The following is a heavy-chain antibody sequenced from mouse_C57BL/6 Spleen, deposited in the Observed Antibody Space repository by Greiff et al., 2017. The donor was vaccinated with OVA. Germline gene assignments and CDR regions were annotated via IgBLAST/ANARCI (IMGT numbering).Heavy chain of an antibody. J-gene: IGHJ4*01. CDR3: TDYGSSRIAMDY. V-gene: IGHV6-3*01. D-gene: IGHD1-1*01. CDR2: IRLKSDNYAT. CDR1: GFTFSNYW. Sequence: EVQLVESGGGLVQPGGSMKLSCVASGFTFSNYWMNWVRQSPEKGLEWVAQIRLKSDNYATHYAESVKGRFTISRDDSKSSVYLQMNNLRAEDTGIYYCTDYGSSRIAMDYWGQGTSVTVSA.